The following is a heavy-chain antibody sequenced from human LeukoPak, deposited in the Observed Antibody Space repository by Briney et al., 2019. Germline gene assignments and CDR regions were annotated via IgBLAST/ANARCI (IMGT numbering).Heavy chain of an antibody. V-gene: IGHV3-43*01. CDR1: GFIFEDYT. CDR2: ISWDGTT. Sequence: SGGSLRLSCAASGFIFEDYTMHWVRQAPGKTLKWVSLISWDGTTYYADSVKGRFTISRDNSKDSLSLQMDTLRSEDTAFYYCVKDLSYESSGSFFDFWGQGTLVTVS. CDR3: VKDLSYESSGSFFDF. D-gene: IGHD3-22*01. J-gene: IGHJ4*02.